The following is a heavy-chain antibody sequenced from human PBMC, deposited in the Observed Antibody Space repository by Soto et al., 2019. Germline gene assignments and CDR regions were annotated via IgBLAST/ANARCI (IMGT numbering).Heavy chain of an antibody. CDR3: ARLHCGGDCYYYYYYGMDV. CDR2: IYHSGST. V-gene: IGHV4-30-2*03. Sequence: SETLALTCAGSGGSISSGGYSWSWIRQPPGKGLEWIGYIYHSGSTYYNPSLKSRVTISVDTSKNQFSLKLSSVTAADTAVYYCARLHCGGDCYYYYYYGMDVWGQGTTVTVSS. J-gene: IGHJ6*02. D-gene: IGHD2-21*02. CDR1: GGSISSGGYS.